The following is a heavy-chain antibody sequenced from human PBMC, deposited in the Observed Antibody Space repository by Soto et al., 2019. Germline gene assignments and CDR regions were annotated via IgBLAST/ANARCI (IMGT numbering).Heavy chain of an antibody. CDR1: GGSIRAYY. Sequence: QVQLQESGPGLVKPSETLSLTCAVSGGSIRAYYWTWIRQSPGKGLEWIGYVSYTGNTNYNPSLKSPLTISVDTSQTQFSLNLTSVTAADTAVYYCARDRPLTALNYYMDVWGKGTKVTVSS. CDR2: VSYTGNT. CDR3: ARDRPLTALNYYMDV. V-gene: IGHV4-59*01. J-gene: IGHJ6*03.